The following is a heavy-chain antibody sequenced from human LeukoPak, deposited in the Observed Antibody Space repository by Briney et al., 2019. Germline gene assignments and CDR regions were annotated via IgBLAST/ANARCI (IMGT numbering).Heavy chain of an antibody. D-gene: IGHD6-13*01. CDR1: EFTFSSYD. CDR2: IDTAGNA. CDR3: ARAKMPGIQTAGRVNYFDS. V-gene: IGHV3-13*01. Sequence: PGGSLRLSCAASEFTFSSYDMHWVRQATGKGLEWVSTIDTAGNAWYPDSVKGRFTISRENAKNSLNLQMNSLRVGDTAVYYCARAKMPGIQTAGRVNYFDSWGQGTLSPSPQ. J-gene: IGHJ4*02.